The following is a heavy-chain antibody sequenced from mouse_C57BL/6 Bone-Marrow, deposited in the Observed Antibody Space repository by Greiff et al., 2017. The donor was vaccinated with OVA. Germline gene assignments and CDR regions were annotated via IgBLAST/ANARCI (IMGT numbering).Heavy chain of an antibody. V-gene: IGHV2-9-1*01. D-gene: IGHD1-1*01. CDR2: IWTGGGT. J-gene: IGHJ1*03. CDR1: GFSLTSYA. Sequence: VKLMESGPGLVAPSQSLSITCTVSGFSLTSYAISWVRQPPGKGLEWLGVIWTGGGTNYNSALKSRLSISKDNSKSQVFLKMNSLQTDDTARYYCARAHYYGSRGYFDVWGTGTTVTVSS. CDR3: ARAHYYGSRGYFDV.